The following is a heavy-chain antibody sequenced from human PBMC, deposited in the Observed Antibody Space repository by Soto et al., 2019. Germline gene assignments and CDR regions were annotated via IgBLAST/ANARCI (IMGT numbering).Heavy chain of an antibody. D-gene: IGHD2-21*02. CDR1: GGSVSSGSFY. CDR2: IYYSGST. Sequence: SETLSLTCTVSGGSVSSGSFYWSWIRQPPGKGLEWIGYIYYSGSTYYNPSLGSRVTISVDTSRNQFSLKLSSVTAADTAVYYCARAMVVTQNWFDPWGQGTLVTVSS. CDR3: ARAMVVTQNWFDP. J-gene: IGHJ5*02. V-gene: IGHV4-30-4*08.